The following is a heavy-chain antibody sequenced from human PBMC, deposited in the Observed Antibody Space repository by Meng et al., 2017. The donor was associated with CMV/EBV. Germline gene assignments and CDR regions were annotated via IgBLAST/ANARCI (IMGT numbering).Heavy chain of an antibody. CDR3: ARPKFQYSSSSGVGRRYYGMDV. J-gene: IGHJ6*02. CDR1: GGTFSSYP. V-gene: IGHV1-69*02. Sequence: SVKVSCKASGGTFSSYPISWVRQAPGQGLEWTGRIIPILGIANYAQKFQGRVTITADRSTSTAYMELSSLRSEDTAVYYCARPKFQYSSSSGVGRRYYGMDVWGQGTTVTVSS. CDR2: IIPILGIA. D-gene: IGHD6-6*01.